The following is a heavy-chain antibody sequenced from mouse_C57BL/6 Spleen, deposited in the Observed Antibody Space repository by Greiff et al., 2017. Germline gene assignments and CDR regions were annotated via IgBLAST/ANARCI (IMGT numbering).Heavy chain of an antibody. J-gene: IGHJ2*01. Sequence: QVQLKQSGAELVRPGASVTLSCKASGYTFTDYEMHWVKQTPVHGLEWIGAIDPETGGTAYNQKFKGKAILTADKSSSTAYMELRSLTSEDSAVYYCTREGGRAQEDFDYWGQGTTLTVSS. CDR2: IDPETGGT. CDR3: TREGGRAQEDFDY. CDR1: GYTFTDYE. D-gene: IGHD3-2*02. V-gene: IGHV1-15*01.